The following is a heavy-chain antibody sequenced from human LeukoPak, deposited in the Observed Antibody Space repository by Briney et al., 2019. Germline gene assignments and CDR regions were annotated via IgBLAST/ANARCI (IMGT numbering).Heavy chain of an antibody. CDR1: GFNFNSY. CDR2: MNRDETDI. D-gene: IGHD6-19*01. Sequence: GESLRLSCAASGFNFNSYMGWVRQAPEDGLEWVAIMNRDETDIYYVDSVKGRFTISRDNAKSSLFLEMNSLRVEDTGVYYCARGDGRGRSDGATWGPGTLVTVSS. J-gene: IGHJ1*01. CDR3: ARGDGRGRSDGAT. V-gene: IGHV3-7*01.